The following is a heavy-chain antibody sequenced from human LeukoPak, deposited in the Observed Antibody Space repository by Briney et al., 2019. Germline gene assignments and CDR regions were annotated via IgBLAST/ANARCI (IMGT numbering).Heavy chain of an antibody. CDR3: ARGEATIPYYYYYGMDV. Sequence: ASVKVSCKASGYTFTSYDINWVRQATGQGLEWMGWMNPNSGNTGCAQKFQGRVTMTRNTSISTAYMELSSLRSEDTAVYYCARGEATIPYYYYYGMDVWGQGTTVTVSS. J-gene: IGHJ6*02. CDR2: MNPNSGNT. CDR1: GYTFTSYD. D-gene: IGHD5-12*01. V-gene: IGHV1-8*01.